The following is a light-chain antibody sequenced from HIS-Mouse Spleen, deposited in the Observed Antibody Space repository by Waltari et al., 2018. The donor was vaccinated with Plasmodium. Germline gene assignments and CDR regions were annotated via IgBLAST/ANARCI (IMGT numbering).Light chain of an antibody. V-gene: IGLV2-14*03. Sequence: QSALTQPASVSGSPGQSITISCTGTSSDVGGYNYVSWYQQHPGKAPKLLIYDVSNRPSGVSNRFPASKPGNTASLTISGLQAEDEADYYCSSYTSSSTLVFGGGTKLTVL. J-gene: IGLJ2*01. CDR1: SSDVGGYNY. CDR3: SSYTSSSTLV. CDR2: DVS.